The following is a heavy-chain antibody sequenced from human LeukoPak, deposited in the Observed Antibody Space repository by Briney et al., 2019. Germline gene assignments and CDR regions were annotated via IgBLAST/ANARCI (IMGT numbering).Heavy chain of an antibody. CDR2: SNHSGST. J-gene: IGHJ4*02. V-gene: IGHV4-34*01. CDR1: GGSFRGYY. D-gene: IGHD3-9*01. Sequence: PSETLSLTCAVYGGSFRGYYWSWIREPPGKGLEWIGESNHSGSTNYNPSLKSRVTISVDTSKNQFSLKLSSVTAADTAVYYCARGYDILTGYTRSFDYWGQGTLVTVSS. CDR3: ARGYDILTGYTRSFDY.